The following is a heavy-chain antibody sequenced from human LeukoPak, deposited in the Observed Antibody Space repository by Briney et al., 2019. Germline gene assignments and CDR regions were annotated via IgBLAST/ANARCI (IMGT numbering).Heavy chain of an antibody. CDR2: ISGSGGST. D-gene: IGHD4-17*01. CDR3: AKDRLWYGDYEGSDDAFDI. J-gene: IGHJ3*02. Sequence: GGSLRLSCAASGFIFSNYAMSWVRQTPEKGLEWVSAISGSGGSTYYADSVKGRFTISRDNSRNTLFLQMNSLRAEDTAVYYCAKDRLWYGDYEGSDDAFDIWGQGTMVTVSS. V-gene: IGHV3-23*01. CDR1: GFIFSNYA.